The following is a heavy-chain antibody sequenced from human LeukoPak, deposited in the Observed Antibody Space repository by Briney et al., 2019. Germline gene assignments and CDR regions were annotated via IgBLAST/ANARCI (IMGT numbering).Heavy chain of an antibody. J-gene: IGHJ2*01. CDR2: IYYSGNT. Sequence: SETLSLTCAVSGGSISSSSYYWGWIRQPPGKGLEWIGNIYYSGNTYYNPSLKSRVTFSVDTSKNQFSLKLSSVTAADTAVYYCVRQEAGNWYFDLWGRSTLVTVSS. V-gene: IGHV4-39*01. CDR3: VRQEAGNWYFDL. D-gene: IGHD6-19*01. CDR1: GGSISSSSYY.